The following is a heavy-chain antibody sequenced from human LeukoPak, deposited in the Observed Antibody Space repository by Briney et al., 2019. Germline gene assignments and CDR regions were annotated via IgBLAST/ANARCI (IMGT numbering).Heavy chain of an antibody. V-gene: IGHV3-23*01. CDR1: GFTFSSYA. J-gene: IGHJ6*03. CDR2: ILDSGYST. CDR3: AKFGGPPLHNYYVGV. Sequence: GGSLRLSCAASGFTFSSYAMSWVRQAPGKGLEWVSGILDSGYSTYYANSVKGRFTISRDNSNNTLYLQMNSLRAEDTAVYYCAKFGGPPLHNYYVGVWGKGTTVAVSS. D-gene: IGHD3-16*01.